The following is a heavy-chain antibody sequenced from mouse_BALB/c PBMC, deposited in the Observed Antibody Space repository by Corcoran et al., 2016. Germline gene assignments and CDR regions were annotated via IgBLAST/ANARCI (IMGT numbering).Heavy chain of an antibody. CDR3: ARKYGKGIYFDY. V-gene: IGHV14-3*02. D-gene: IGHD2-10*02. Sequence: EVQLQQSGAELVKPGASVKLSCTASGFNIKDTYMHWVKQRPEQGLEWIGRIDPANGNPKYDPKFQGKATITADTSSNTAYLQLSSLTSEDTAVYYCARKYGKGIYFDYWGQGTTLTVSS. CDR1: GFNIKDTY. J-gene: IGHJ2*01. CDR2: IDPANGNP.